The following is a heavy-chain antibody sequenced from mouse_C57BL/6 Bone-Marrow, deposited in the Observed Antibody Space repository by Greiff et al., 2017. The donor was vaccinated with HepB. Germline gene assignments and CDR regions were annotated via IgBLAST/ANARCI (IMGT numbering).Heavy chain of an antibody. CDR2: ISYSGST. D-gene: IGHD2-4*01. CDR3: ARDYDYGAMDY. Sequence: VQLKESGPGLVKPSQSLSLTCTVTGYSITSGYDWHWIRHFPGNILEWMGYISYSGSTNYNPYFKSRNSITNDTSKNTFFLKLNSVTTEDTATDYCARDYDYGAMDYWGQGTSVTVSS. J-gene: IGHJ4*01. CDR1: GYSITSGYD. V-gene: IGHV3-1*01.